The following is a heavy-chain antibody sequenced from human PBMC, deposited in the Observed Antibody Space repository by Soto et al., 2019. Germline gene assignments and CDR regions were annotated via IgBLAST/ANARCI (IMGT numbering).Heavy chain of an antibody. CDR3: ARGHTICGGVDGIEV. D-gene: IGHD3-3*01. J-gene: IGHJ6*02. Sequence: QVQLVQSGAEVKKPGASVKVSCKASGYTFTGYYMHWVRQAPGQGLEWMGWIKPNSGGTHYAQKFQGWVTMTRDTSISTAYMELSRLRSDDTALYYCARGHTICGGVDGIEVLGQGTTVTVSS. V-gene: IGHV1-2*04. CDR2: IKPNSGGT. CDR1: GYTFTGYY.